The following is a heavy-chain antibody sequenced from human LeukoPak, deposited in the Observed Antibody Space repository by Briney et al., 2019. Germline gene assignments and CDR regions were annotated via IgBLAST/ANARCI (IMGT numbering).Heavy chain of an antibody. CDR1: GYTFTGYY. CDR3: ARGPYFDPAALFYD. J-gene: IGHJ4*02. D-gene: IGHD3-22*01. CDR2: INPNSGGT. V-gene: IGHV1-2*06. Sequence: ASVKVSCKASGYTFTGYYMHWVRQAPGQGLEWMGRINPNSGGTNYAQRFQGRVTMTRDTSISTAYMEVSRLRSDDTAVYYCARGPYFDPAALFYDWGQGTLVSVSS.